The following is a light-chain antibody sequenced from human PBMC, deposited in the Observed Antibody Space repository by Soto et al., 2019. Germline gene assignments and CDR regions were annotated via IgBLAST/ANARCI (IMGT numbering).Light chain of an antibody. CDR1: QTVSSY. Sequence: DIVMTQSPDSLAVSLGERATLSCRASQTVSSYLLWYQQKPGQALRLLIYDASNRASGTPARFSGSGSETDFTLTISSLEPEDFAVYYCQHRMNWPLTFGQGTRLEIK. J-gene: IGKJ5*01. V-gene: IGKV3-11*01. CDR3: QHRMNWPLT. CDR2: DAS.